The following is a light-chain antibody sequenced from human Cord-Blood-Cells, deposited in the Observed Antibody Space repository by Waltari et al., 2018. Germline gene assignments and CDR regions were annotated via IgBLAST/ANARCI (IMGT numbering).Light chain of an antibody. Sequence: QSALPQPASVSGSPGQSITISCTGTSSDVGGYNYVSWYQQHPGKAPKHMIYDVSNRPSGFSNRFSGSKSGNTASLTISGLQAEDEADYYCSSYTSSSSWVFGGGTKLTVL. CDR2: DVS. V-gene: IGLV2-14*03. CDR3: SSYTSSSSWV. CDR1: SSDVGGYNY. J-gene: IGLJ3*02.